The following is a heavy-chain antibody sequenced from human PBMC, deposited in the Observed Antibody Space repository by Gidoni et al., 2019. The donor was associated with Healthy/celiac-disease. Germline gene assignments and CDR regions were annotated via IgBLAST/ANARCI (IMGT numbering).Heavy chain of an antibody. J-gene: IGHJ5*02. CDR1: GGSFSGYY. Sequence: QVQLQQWGAGLLKPSETLSLTCAVYGGSFSGYYWRWIRQPPGKGLEWLGEINHSGSTNYNPSLKSRVTISVDTSKNQFSLKLSSVTAADTAVYYCARGTGYSSRPNWFDPWGQGTLVTVSS. V-gene: IGHV4-34*01. D-gene: IGHD6-19*01. CDR3: ARGTGYSSRPNWFDP. CDR2: INHSGST.